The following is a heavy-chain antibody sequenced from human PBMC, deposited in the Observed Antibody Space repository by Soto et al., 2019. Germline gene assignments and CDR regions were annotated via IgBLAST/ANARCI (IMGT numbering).Heavy chain of an antibody. Sequence: QVQLVQSGAEVKKPGASVKVSCKASGYTFVNYDIIWVRQATGQGLEWMGWINPNNGNTGYAQKFQGRVTMTRNTSIHTVYMGLSSLTLEDTSLYYCASLRPFYLVYWGQGTLVTVSS. CDR1: GYTFVNYD. CDR2: INPNNGNT. CDR3: ASLRPFYLVY. V-gene: IGHV1-8*01. J-gene: IGHJ4*02. D-gene: IGHD6-6*01.